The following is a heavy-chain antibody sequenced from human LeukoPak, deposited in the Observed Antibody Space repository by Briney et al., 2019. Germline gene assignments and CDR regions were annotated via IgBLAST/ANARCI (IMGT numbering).Heavy chain of an antibody. V-gene: IGHV4-61*01. CDR3: ARYRRDYPTYYYYMDV. Sequence: PSETLSLTCTVSGGSITSGSYYWSWIRQPPRKGLEWIGYIYYSGSTNYNPSLKSRVTISVDTSKNQFSLKLSSVTAADTAVYYCARYRRDYPTYYYYMDVWGKGTTVTISS. J-gene: IGHJ6*03. CDR2: IYYSGST. CDR1: GGSITSGSYY. D-gene: IGHD4-17*01.